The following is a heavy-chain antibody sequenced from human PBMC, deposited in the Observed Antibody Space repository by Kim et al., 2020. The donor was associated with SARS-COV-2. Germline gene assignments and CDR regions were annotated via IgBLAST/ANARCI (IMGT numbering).Heavy chain of an antibody. CDR2: IYSGGSST. CDR3: AKATTVTTGMDYYGMDV. D-gene: IGHD4-17*01. Sequence: GGSLRLSCAASGFTFSSYAMSWVRQAPGKGLEWVSVIYSGGSSTYYADSVKGRFTISRDNSKNTLYLQMNSLRAEDTAVYYCAKATTVTTGMDYYGMDVWGQGTTVTVSS. V-gene: IGHV3-23*03. J-gene: IGHJ6*02. CDR1: GFTFSSYA.